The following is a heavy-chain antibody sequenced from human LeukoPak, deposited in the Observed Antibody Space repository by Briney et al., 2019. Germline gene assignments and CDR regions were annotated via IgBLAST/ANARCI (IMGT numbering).Heavy chain of an antibody. V-gene: IGHV4-31*03. CDR2: IYYSGST. D-gene: IGHD6-13*01. Sequence: SETLSLTCIVSGGSLSSGGYYWSWIRQHPGQGLEWIGYIYYSGSTYYNPSLKSRVTISVDTSKNQFSLKLSSVTAADTAVYYCARGYQQPDYWGQGTLVTVSS. CDR1: GGSLSSGGYY. CDR3: ARGYQQPDY. J-gene: IGHJ4*02.